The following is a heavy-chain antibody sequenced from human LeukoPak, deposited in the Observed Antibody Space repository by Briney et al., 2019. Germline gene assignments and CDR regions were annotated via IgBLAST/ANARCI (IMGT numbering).Heavy chain of an antibody. CDR1: GGSISSYY. Sequence: SETLSLTCTVSGGSISSYYWSWIRQPPGKGLEWIGYIYTSGSTNYNPSLKSRVTISVDTSKNQFSLKLSSVTAADTAVYYCARHATRELRTWFDPWGQGNLVTVSS. CDR3: ARHATRELRTWFDP. CDR2: IYTSGST. D-gene: IGHD1-7*01. V-gene: IGHV4-4*09. J-gene: IGHJ5*02.